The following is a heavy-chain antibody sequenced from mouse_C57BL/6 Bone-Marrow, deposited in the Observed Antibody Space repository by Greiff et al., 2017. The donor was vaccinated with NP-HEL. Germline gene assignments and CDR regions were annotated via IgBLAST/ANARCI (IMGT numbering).Heavy chain of an antibody. CDR2: IYPRSGNT. V-gene: IGHV1-81*01. D-gene: IGHD1-2*01. Sequence: VMLVESGAELARPGASVKLSCKASGYTFTSYGISWVKQRTGQGLEWIGEIYPRSGNTYYNEKFKGKATLTADKSSSTAYMELRSLTSEDSAVYFCATLLRPVGYFDVWGTGTTVTVSS. CDR1: GYTFTSYG. CDR3: ATLLRPVGYFDV. J-gene: IGHJ1*03.